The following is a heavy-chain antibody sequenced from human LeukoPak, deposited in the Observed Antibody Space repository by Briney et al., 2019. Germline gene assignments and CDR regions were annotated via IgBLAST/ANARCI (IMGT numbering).Heavy chain of an antibody. D-gene: IGHD3-10*01. CDR2: IYYSGST. J-gene: IGHJ4*02. Sequence: IGSIYYSGSTYYNPSLKSRVTISVDTSKNQFSLKLSSVTAADTAVYYCARIGRVYGSVFDYWGQGTLVTVSS. V-gene: IGHV4-39*07. CDR3: ARIGRVYGSVFDY.